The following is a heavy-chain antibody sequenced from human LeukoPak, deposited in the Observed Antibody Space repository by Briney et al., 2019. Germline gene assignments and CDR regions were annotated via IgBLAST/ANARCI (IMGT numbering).Heavy chain of an antibody. D-gene: IGHD5-18*01. J-gene: IGHJ4*02. Sequence: PGGSLRLSCAASGFTFSSYGMHWVRQAPGKGLEWVSAISGSGGSTYYADSVKGRFTISRDNSKNTLYLQMNSLRAEDTAVYYCAKGIQLWLPGFDYWGQGTLVTVSS. V-gene: IGHV3-23*01. CDR3: AKGIQLWLPGFDY. CDR1: GFTFSSYG. CDR2: ISGSGGST.